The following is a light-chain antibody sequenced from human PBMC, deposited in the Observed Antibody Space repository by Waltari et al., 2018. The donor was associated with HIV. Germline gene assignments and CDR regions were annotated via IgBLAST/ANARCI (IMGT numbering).Light chain of an antibody. CDR3: AAWDDSLNGPL. CDR1: SSNIGSNA. V-gene: IGLV1-44*01. Sequence: QSVLTQPPPASGTPGQRVTLSCSGSSSNIGSNAVNWYQQVPGTAPKLLIYSDNQRPSGVPDRFSGSKSGTSASLAISGLQSEDEANYYCAAWDDSLNGPLFGGGTKLTVL. J-gene: IGLJ3*02. CDR2: SDN.